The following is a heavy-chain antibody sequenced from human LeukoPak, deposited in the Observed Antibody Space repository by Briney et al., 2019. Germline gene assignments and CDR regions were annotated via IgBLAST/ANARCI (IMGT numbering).Heavy chain of an antibody. Sequence: SETLSLTCTVSGGSVSSGTYYWSWIRQPPGKGLEWIGYIHHSGSTNSNPSLKSRVTMSVDTSKNQFSLKLSSVTAADTAVYYCARSQPAPTYYYDSSGLIRGIRYFDYWGQGTLVTVSS. CDR3: ARSQPAPTYYYDSSGLIRGIRYFDY. J-gene: IGHJ4*02. V-gene: IGHV4-61*01. CDR2: IHHSGST. CDR1: GGSVSSGTYY. D-gene: IGHD3-22*01.